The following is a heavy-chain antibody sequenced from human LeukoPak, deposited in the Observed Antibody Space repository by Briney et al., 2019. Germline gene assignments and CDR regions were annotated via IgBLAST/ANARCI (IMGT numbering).Heavy chain of an antibody. CDR1: GFTFSSYA. CDR2: ISGSGTNT. D-gene: IGHD2-2*01. Sequence: GGSLRLSCAASGFTFSSYAMSWVRQAPGKGLEWVSAISGSGTNTYYEDSVKGRFTISRDNSKNTLYLQMNSLRAEDTAVYYCARHYPRDIVAVDWGQGTLVTVSS. J-gene: IGHJ4*02. V-gene: IGHV3-23*01. CDR3: ARHYPRDIVAVD.